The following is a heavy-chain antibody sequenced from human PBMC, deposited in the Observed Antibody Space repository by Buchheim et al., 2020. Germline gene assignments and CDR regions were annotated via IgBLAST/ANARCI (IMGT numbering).Heavy chain of an antibody. D-gene: IGHD2-2*01. J-gene: IGHJ4*02. CDR3: ARARVVPAAVFDY. Sequence: QVQLVESGGGVVQPGRSLRLSCAASGFTFSSYGMHWVRQAPGKGLEWVAVIWYDGSNKYYADSVKGRFTISRDNSKKTLYLQMNSLRAEDTAVYYCARARVVPAAVFDYWGQGTL. CDR2: IWYDGSNK. V-gene: IGHV3-33*01. CDR1: GFTFSSYG.